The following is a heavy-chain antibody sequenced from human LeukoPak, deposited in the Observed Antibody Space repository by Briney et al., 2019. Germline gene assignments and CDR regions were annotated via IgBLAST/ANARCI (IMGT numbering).Heavy chain of an antibody. D-gene: IGHD3-16*01. Sequence: SVKVSCKVCGYMLSKLSMQLLRLAPGTRIEWMGGFDPEDGETIYAQKFQGRVTMTDDISTDIAYMDLSSLRSEDTAVYYCTTGLRNAFDIWGQGTMVTVSS. J-gene: IGHJ3*02. CDR1: GYMLSKLS. CDR2: FDPEDGET. CDR3: TTGLRNAFDI. V-gene: IGHV1-24*01.